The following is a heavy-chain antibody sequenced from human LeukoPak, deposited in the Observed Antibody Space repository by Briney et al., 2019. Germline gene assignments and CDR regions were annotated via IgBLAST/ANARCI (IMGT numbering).Heavy chain of an antibody. CDR2: IRYDGSNK. J-gene: IGHJ4*02. V-gene: IGHV3-30*02. CDR3: AKDPSFRPGYFDY. CDR1: GFTFSSYG. Sequence: PGGSLRLSCAASGFTFSSYGMHWVRQAPGKGLEWVAFIRYDGSNKYYADSVKGRFTISRDNSKNTLYLQMNSLRAEDMAVYYCAKDPSFRPGYFDYWGQGTLVTVSS.